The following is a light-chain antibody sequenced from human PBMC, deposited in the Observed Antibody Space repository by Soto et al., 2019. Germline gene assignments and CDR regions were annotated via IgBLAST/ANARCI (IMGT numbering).Light chain of an antibody. V-gene: IGKV1-27*01. J-gene: IGKJ1*01. CDR3: QKYNSAPWT. Sequence: DIQMTQSPSSLSASVGDRVTITCRASQGISYYLAWYQQKPGKAPKLLIYTASTLHSGVQSRFSGSGSGTDFTLTISSLQPEDVATYYCQKYNSAPWTFGQGTKVEIK. CDR1: QGISYY. CDR2: TAS.